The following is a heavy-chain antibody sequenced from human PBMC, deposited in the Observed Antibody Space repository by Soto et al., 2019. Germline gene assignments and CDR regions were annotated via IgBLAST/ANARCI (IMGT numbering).Heavy chain of an antibody. CDR2: IIPIVGTA. J-gene: IGHJ6*02. CDR3: ARAVTFASIAVAGTKNYYYYGMDV. Sequence: QVQLVQSGAEVKKPGSSVKVSCKASGGTFSSYAISWVRQAPGQGLEWMGGIIPIVGTANYAQKFQGRVTTTADESTSTAYMELGSLRSEGTGVYYCARAVTFASIAVAGTKNYYYYGMDVWGQGTTVTVSS. CDR1: GGTFSSYA. V-gene: IGHV1-69*01. D-gene: IGHD6-19*01.